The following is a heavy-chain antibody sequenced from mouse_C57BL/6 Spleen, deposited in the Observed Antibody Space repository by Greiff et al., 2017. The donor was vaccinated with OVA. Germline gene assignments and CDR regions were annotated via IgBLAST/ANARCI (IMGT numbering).Heavy chain of an antibody. V-gene: IGHV3-6*01. CDR3: AREGSGYAMDY. J-gene: IGHJ4*01. D-gene: IGHD3-2*02. CDR2: ISYDGSN. CDR1: GYSTTSGYY. Sequence: EVKLMESGPGLVKPSQSLSLTCSVTGYSTTSGYYWNWIRQFPGNKLEWMGYISYDGSNNYNPSLKNRISITRDTSKNQFFLKLNSVTTEDTATYYCAREGSGYAMDYWGQGTSVTVSS.